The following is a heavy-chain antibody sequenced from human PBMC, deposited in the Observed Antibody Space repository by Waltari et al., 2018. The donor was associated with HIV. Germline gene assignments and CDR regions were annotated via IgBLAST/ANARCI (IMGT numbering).Heavy chain of an antibody. V-gene: IGHV3-7*01. Sequence: EVKLEESGGGWVQPGGSLTLTCEASGFTFSFYWLSWVRQAPGKGLSWVANINQAGTERHYVDSVRCRLTISRDNGKTSLFLQMNSLSVEDTAVYYCATTHGSGDYDNDFDYWGQGTLV. D-gene: IGHD3-10*01. CDR3: ATTHGSGDYDNDFDY. CDR2: INQAGTER. J-gene: IGHJ4*02. CDR1: GFTFSFYW.